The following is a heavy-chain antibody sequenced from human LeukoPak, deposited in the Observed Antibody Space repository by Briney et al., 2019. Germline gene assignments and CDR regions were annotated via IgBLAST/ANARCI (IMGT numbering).Heavy chain of an antibody. CDR3: ASLDSSSDAFDI. CDR2: IYYSGST. V-gene: IGHV4-59*01. J-gene: IGHJ3*02. Sequence: PSETLSLTCTVSGGSISSYYWSWVRQPPGKGLEWIGYIYYSGSTNYNPSLKSRVTISVDTSKNQFSLKLSSVTAADTAVYYCASLDSSSDAFDIWGQGTMVTVSS. CDR1: GGSISSYY. D-gene: IGHD6-6*01.